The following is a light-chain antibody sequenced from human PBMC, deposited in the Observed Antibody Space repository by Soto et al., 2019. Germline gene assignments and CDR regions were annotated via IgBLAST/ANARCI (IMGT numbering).Light chain of an antibody. Sequence: EAVLTQSPATLSVSPGERVTLSCRASQSIATNLAWYQQRPGKAPRLLIYAASSRDSGIPERFSGSGSGTDFTLTISSLQPEDFATYYCQQCYSTPPTFGQGTKVDIK. CDR3: QQCYSTPPT. J-gene: IGKJ1*01. CDR2: AAS. CDR1: QSIATN. V-gene: IGKV3D-15*01.